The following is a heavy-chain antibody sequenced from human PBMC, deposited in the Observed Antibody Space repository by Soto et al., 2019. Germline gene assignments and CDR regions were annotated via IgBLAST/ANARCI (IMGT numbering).Heavy chain of an antibody. V-gene: IGHV3-53*01. Sequence: GGSLRLSCASSWFTVISKYMSWVRQAPGKGLEWVSVIYSDGSTYYADSVKGRFTISRDNSKNTLYLQMNSLRAEDTAVYYCATERGPTYYFDYWGQGTLVTVSS. CDR2: IYSDGST. CDR3: ATERGPTYYFDY. D-gene: IGHD2-21*01. J-gene: IGHJ4*02. CDR1: WFTVISKY.